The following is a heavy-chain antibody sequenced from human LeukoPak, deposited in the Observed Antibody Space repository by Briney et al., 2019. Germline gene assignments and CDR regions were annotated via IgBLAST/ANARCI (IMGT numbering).Heavy chain of an antibody. J-gene: IGHJ4*02. Sequence: GGSLRLSCAASGFTVSSNYMSWVRQAPGKGLEWVSAISGSGGSTYYADSVKGRFTISRDNSKNTLYLQMNSLRAEDTAVYYCAKDQSGWVSVWWGQGTLVTVSS. CDR2: ISGSGGST. V-gene: IGHV3-23*01. CDR3: AKDQSGWVSVW. D-gene: IGHD6-19*01. CDR1: GFTVSSNY.